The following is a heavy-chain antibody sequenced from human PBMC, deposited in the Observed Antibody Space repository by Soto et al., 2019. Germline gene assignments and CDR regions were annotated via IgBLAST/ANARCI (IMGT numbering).Heavy chain of an antibody. J-gene: IGHJ3*01. V-gene: IGHV6-1*01. D-gene: IGHD1-26*01. CDR1: GDSVSSNSAA. Sequence: PAQTLSLTCAISGDSVSSNSAAWNWIRQSPSRGLEWLGRTYYRSKWYNDYAGSVKSRITINPDTSKNQFSLQLNSLTPEDAAVYYCARGAFREFGTFDVWGQGTMVTVSS. CDR2: TYYRSKWYN. CDR3: ARGAFREFGTFDV.